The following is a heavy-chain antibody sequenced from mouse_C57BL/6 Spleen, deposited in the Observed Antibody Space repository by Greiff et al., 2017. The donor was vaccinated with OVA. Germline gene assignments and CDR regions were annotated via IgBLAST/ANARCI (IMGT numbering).Heavy chain of an antibody. CDR1: GYSITSGYY. CDR2: ISYDGSN. Sequence: EVQLQESGPGLVKPSQSLSLTCSVTGYSITSGYYWNWIRQFPGNKLEWMGYISYDGSNNYNPSLKNRISITRDTSKNQFFLKLNSVTTEDTATYYCARAGITTVPSAMDYWGQGTSVTVSS. D-gene: IGHD1-1*01. V-gene: IGHV3-6*01. CDR3: ARAGITTVPSAMDY. J-gene: IGHJ4*01.